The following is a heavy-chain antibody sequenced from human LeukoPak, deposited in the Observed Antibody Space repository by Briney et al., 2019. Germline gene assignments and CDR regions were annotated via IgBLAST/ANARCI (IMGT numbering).Heavy chain of an antibody. CDR3: ATGGIVGALGAFDI. D-gene: IGHD1-26*01. CDR2: ISAYNGDT. Sequence: ASVKVSCKASGYTFTRYGISWVRQAPGQGLEWMGWISAYNGDTNYAQKLQGRVTMTTHTSTSTAYMELKSLGSEDTAVYYCATGGIVGALGAFDIWGQGTMVTVSS. V-gene: IGHV1-18*01. CDR1: GYTFTRYG. J-gene: IGHJ3*02.